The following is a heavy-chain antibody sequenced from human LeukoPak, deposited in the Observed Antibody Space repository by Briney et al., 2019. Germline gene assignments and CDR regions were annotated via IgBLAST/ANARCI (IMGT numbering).Heavy chain of an antibody. CDR3: ARLHYYDSREKDYFDY. D-gene: IGHD3-22*01. V-gene: IGHV4-30-4*01. Sequence: SETLSLTCTVSGGSISSGDYYWSWIRQPPGKGLEWIGYIYYSGSTYYNPSLKSRVTISVDTSKNQFSLKLSSVTAADTAVYYCARLHYYDSREKDYFDYWGQGTLVTVSS. CDR2: IYYSGST. CDR1: GGSISSGDYY. J-gene: IGHJ4*02.